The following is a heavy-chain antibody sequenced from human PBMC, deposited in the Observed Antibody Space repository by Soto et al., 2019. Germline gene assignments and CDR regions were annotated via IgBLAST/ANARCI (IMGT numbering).Heavy chain of an antibody. Sequence: PSETLSLTCAVSGASISSGGHSWSWIRQPPGKGLEWIGYIYHSGSTYYNPSLKSRVTISVDTSKNHFSLMVDSVTAADTAVYYCARARFQVLYGKPYFDSWGQGTLVTVSS. D-gene: IGHD2-2*02. CDR1: GASISSGGHS. CDR3: ARARFQVLYGKPYFDS. CDR2: IYHSGST. J-gene: IGHJ4*02. V-gene: IGHV4-30-2*01.